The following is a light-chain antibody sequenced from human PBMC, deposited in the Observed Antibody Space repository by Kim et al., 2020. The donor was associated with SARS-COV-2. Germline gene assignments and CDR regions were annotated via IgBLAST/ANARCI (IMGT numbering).Light chain of an antibody. CDR2: GKN. CDR3: NSRDSSGNHVV. V-gene: IGLV3-19*01. Sequence: ALGQTVRITGQGDSLRIYYGSWYRQKPGQAPVLVIYGKNNRPSGFPDRFSGSSSGNTASLTITGAQAEDEADYYCNSRDSSGNHVVFGGGTQLTVL. J-gene: IGLJ2*01. CDR1: SLRIYY.